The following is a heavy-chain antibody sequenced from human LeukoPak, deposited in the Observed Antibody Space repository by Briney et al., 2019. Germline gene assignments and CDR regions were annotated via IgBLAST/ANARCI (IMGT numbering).Heavy chain of an antibody. D-gene: IGHD2-2*01. J-gene: IGHJ4*02. V-gene: IGHV4-4*07. CDR1: GGSISDYY. CDR2: MYRKETT. Sequence: SETLSLTCSVSGGSISDYYWLWLRQPAGKGPEWIGRMYRKETTQYNPSLQTRVTMTVDTSQFTLKLTSVTAADTAVYYGARSSSSSLSRIFFDYWGQGILVTVSP. CDR3: ARSSSSSLSRIFFDY.